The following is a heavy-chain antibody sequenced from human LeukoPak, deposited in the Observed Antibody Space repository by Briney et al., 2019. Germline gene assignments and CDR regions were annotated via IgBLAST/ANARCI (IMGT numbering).Heavy chain of an antibody. J-gene: IGHJ4*02. CDR3: ARDAGWGYYDL. D-gene: IGHD1-26*01. CDR1: GFTFSISW. V-gene: IGHV3-7*01. Sequence: QPGGSLRLSCVASGFTFSISWVTWVRQAPGKGLEWVANIDKHGNGKYYVDSVKGRFAISRDYATNSVFLQMNSLRAEDTSVYYCARDAGWGYYDLWGQGTPVTVSS. CDR2: IDKHGNGK.